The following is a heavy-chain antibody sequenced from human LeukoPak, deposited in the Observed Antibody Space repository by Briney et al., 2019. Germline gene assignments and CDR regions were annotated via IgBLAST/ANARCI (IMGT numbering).Heavy chain of an antibody. Sequence: GGSLRLSCAASGFTFTSYTMSWVRQAPGKGLEWVSGINWNGGSTGYADSVKGRFTISRDNAKNSLYLQMNSLRAEDTALYYCARIDTYYYDSSGYYSAFDIWGQGTIVTVSS. J-gene: IGHJ3*02. CDR1: GFTFTSYT. CDR2: INWNGGST. V-gene: IGHV3-20*04. CDR3: ARIDTYYYDSSGYYSAFDI. D-gene: IGHD3-22*01.